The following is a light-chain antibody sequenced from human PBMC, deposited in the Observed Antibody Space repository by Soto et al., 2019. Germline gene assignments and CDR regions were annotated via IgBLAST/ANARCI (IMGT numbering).Light chain of an antibody. CDR2: EVT. Sequence: QSALTQPPSASGSPGQSLTISCTGTSSDVGFYNFVSWYQQRPGKAPKLVIYEVTKRPSGVPDRFSGSKSGSTASLTVSGLQADDEAEYYCASYAGTKLFVFGRGTKVTVL. J-gene: IGLJ1*01. CDR3: ASYAGTKLFV. CDR1: SSDVGFYNF. V-gene: IGLV2-8*01.